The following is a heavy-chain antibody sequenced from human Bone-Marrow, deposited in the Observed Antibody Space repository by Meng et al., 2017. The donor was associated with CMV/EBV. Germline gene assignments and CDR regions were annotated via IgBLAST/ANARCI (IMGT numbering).Heavy chain of an antibody. Sequence: LCESGGCLVDAGGPLRLSCAASGFTFSSYSMNWVRQAPGKGLEWVSSISSSSSYIYYADSVKGRFTISRDNAKNSLYLQMNSLRAEDTAVYYCASDSAMVRGVLEVWGQGTLVTVPS. D-gene: IGHD3-10*01. CDR2: ISSSSSYI. V-gene: IGHV3-21*01. CDR1: GFTFSSYS. CDR3: ASDSAMVRGVLEV. J-gene: IGHJ4*02.